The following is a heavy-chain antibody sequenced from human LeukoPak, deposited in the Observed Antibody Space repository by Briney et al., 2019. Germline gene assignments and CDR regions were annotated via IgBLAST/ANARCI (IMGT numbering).Heavy chain of an antibody. D-gene: IGHD2-21*01. Sequence: PSETLSHTCTVSGGSISNYHWSWIRQPAGKGLEWIGRIYTSGSTNYNPSLKSRVTMSVDTSKNQFSLKLTSVTAADTAVYYCARVRSSDHWFDYWGQGTLVTVSS. J-gene: IGHJ4*02. CDR1: GGSISNYH. V-gene: IGHV4-4*07. CDR3: ARVRSSDHWFDY. CDR2: IYTSGST.